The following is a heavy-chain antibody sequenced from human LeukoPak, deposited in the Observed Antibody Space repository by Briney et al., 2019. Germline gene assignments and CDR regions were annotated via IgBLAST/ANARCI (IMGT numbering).Heavy chain of an antibody. J-gene: IGHJ6*04. V-gene: IGHV1-3*01. Sequence: GASVKVSCKASGYTFTSYAMHWVRQAPGQRLEWMGWINAGNGNTKYSQKFQGRVTITRDTSASTAYMELRSLRSDDTAMYYCAREGGFWLPSYGMDVWGKGTTVTVSS. CDR3: AREGGFWLPSYGMDV. D-gene: IGHD3-16*01. CDR1: GYTFTSYA. CDR2: INAGNGNT.